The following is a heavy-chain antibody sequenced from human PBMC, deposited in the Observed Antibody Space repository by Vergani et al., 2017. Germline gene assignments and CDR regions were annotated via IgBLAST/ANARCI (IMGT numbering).Heavy chain of an antibody. CDR3: ARAGLYYDSSGTFDY. CDR1: GFTFSSYA. D-gene: IGHD3-22*01. Sequence: QVQLVESGGGVVQPGRSLRLSCAASGFTFSSYAMHWVRQAPGKGLEWVAVISYDGSNKYYADSVKGRFTISRDNSKNTLYLQMNSLRAEDTAVYYCARAGLYYDSSGTFDYWGQGTLVTVSS. V-gene: IGHV3-30*01. J-gene: IGHJ4*02. CDR2: ISYDGSNK.